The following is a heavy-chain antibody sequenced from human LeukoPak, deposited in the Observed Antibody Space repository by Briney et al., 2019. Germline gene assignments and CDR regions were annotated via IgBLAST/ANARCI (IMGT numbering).Heavy chain of an antibody. D-gene: IGHD6-19*01. CDR2: MNPNSGNT. CDR3: ARDSSGWTGLYYYYGMDV. Sequence: GASVKVSCKASGYTFTSYDVNWVRQATGQGLEWMGWMNPNSGNTGYAQKFQGRVTMTRNTSISTAYMELSSLRSEDTAVYYCARDSSGWTGLYYYYGMDVWGQGTTVTVSS. CDR1: GYTFTSYD. J-gene: IGHJ6*02. V-gene: IGHV1-8*01.